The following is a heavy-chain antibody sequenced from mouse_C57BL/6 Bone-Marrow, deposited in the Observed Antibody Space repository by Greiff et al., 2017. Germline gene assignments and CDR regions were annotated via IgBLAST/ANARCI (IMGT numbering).Heavy chain of an antibody. CDR1: GYTFTDYN. Sequence: VQLQQSGPELVKPGASVKIPCKASGYTFTDYNMDWVKQSHGKSLEWIGDINPNNGGTIYNQKFKGKATLTVDKSSSTAYMELRSLTSEDTAVYYCARCPLYGYDVGRGYYFDYWGQGTTLTVSS. J-gene: IGHJ2*01. D-gene: IGHD2-2*01. CDR2: INPNNGGT. CDR3: ARCPLYGYDVGRGYYFDY. V-gene: IGHV1-18*01.